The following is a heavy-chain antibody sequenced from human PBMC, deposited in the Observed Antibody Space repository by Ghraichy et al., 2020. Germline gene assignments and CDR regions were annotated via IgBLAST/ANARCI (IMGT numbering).Heavy chain of an antibody. V-gene: IGHV4-39*01. D-gene: IGHD1-20*01. CDR2: IYYNEST. CDR1: GGSISSSSYY. Sequence: SETLSLTCTVSGGSISSSSYYWGWIRQPPGKGLEWIGSIYYNESTYYNPSLKSRVTISVDTSKNQFSLKLSSVTPADTAEYYCARQLVTGIKGRGPFDIWSPGTMVTVSS. J-gene: IGHJ3*02. CDR3: ARQLVTGIKGRGPFDI.